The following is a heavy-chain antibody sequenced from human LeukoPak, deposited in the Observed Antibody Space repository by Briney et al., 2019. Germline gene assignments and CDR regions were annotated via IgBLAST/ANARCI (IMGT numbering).Heavy chain of an antibody. CDR3: AVPRYSGYDLGW. Sequence: PGGSLRLSCAASGFSFSIHGMGWVRRAPGKGLVWVSRINSDGSSTSYADSVKGRFTISRDNAKNTLYLQMNSLRAEDTAVYYCAVPRYSGYDLGWWGQGTLVTVSS. CDR2: INSDGSST. V-gene: IGHV3-74*01. D-gene: IGHD5-12*01. CDR1: GFSFSIHG. J-gene: IGHJ4*02.